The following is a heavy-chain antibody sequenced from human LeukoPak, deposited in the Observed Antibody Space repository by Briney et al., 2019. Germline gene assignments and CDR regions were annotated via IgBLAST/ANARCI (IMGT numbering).Heavy chain of an antibody. CDR2: IRGKTLRYTT. D-gene: IGHD4-17*01. J-gene: IGHJ4*02. CDR3: CSRYYAEHVLDY. V-gene: IGHV3-73*01. Sequence: GGSLKLSCSASGFNFSDAAFHWVRQASGKGLEWVGRIRGKTLRYTTAYAASVKGRFIVSRDDSGNTGFLQMNSLKTEDTAVYYCCSRYYAEHVLDYWGQGTLVTVSS. CDR1: GFNFSDAA.